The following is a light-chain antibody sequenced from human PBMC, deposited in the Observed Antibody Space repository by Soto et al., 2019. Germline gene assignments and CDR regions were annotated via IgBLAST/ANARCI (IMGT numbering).Light chain of an antibody. CDR3: QSHDTSLSGSRV. V-gene: IGLV1-40*01. CDR1: SSNIGAGYD. CDR2: GNN. Sequence: QSVLTQPPSVSGAPGQRVTISCTGSSSNIGAGYDVHWYQQLPGTAPKLLIYGNNNRPSGVPDRFSGSKSGTSASLAITALLPEDEADYYCQSHDTSLSGSRVFGTGTKLTVL. J-gene: IGLJ1*01.